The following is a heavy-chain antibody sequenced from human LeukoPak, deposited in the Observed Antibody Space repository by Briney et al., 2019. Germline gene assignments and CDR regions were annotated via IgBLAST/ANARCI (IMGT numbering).Heavy chain of an antibody. CDR1: GYTFTGYY. Sequence: GASVKVSCKASGYTFTGYYMHWVRQAPGQGLEWMGWINPNSGNTGYAQKFQGRVTITRNTSISTAYMELSSLRSEDTAVYYCARGRYYGSGSYPKDYWGQGTLVTVSS. CDR2: INPNSGNT. D-gene: IGHD3-10*01. J-gene: IGHJ4*02. V-gene: IGHV1-8*03. CDR3: ARGRYYGSGSYPKDY.